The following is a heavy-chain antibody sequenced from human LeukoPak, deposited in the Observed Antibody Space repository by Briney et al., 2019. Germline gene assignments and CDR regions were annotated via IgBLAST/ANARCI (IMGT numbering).Heavy chain of an antibody. D-gene: IGHD3-3*01. Sequence: PGGSLRLSCAASGFTFSSYSMNWVRQAPGKGLEWVSYISSSSSTIYYAGSVKGRFTISRDNAKNSLYLQMNSLRAEDTAVYYCAGLFWSGPDYWGQGTLVTVSS. CDR2: ISSSSSTI. V-gene: IGHV3-48*01. J-gene: IGHJ4*02. CDR1: GFTFSSYS. CDR3: AGLFWSGPDY.